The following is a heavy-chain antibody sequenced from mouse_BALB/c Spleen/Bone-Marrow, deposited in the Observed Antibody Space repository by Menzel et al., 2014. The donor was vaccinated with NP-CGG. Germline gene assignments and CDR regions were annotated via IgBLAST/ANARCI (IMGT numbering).Heavy chain of an antibody. V-gene: IGHV1S22*01. CDR2: IYPGSGST. Sequence: LQQSGSELVRPGALVKLSCKASGYTFTSYWMHWVKQRHGQGLEWIGNIYPGSGSTNYDEKFKSKGTLTVDTSSSTAYMHLSSLTSEDSAVYYCTRGYYPYYYAMDYWGQGTSVTVSS. D-gene: IGHD2-3*01. CDR3: TRGYYPYYYAMDY. J-gene: IGHJ4*01. CDR1: GYTFTSYW.